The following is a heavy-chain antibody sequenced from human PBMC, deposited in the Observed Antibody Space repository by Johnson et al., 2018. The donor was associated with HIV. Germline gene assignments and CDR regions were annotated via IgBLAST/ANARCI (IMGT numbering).Heavy chain of an antibody. D-gene: IGHD6-19*01. V-gene: IGHV3-43D*03. CDR3: AKDLASGYTNGGTLDI. CDR1: GFIFDDYA. J-gene: IGHJ3*02. CDR2: INWEGDRT. Sequence: VQLVESGGGVVRPGESLRLSCAASGFIFDDYAMHWVRQAPGKGLEWVYLINWEGDRTYYGDSVKGRFTISRDNSQNSLYLQMNSLLPEDTGLYYCAKDLASGYTNGGTLDIWGQGTMVTVSS.